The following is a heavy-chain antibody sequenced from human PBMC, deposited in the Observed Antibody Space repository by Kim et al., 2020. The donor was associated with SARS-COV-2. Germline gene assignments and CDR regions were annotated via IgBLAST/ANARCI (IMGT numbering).Heavy chain of an antibody. D-gene: IGHD6-19*01. V-gene: IGHV3-23*01. J-gene: IGHJ6*02. Sequence: GGSLRLSCAVSGFTFSTYVMTWVRQAPGKGLEWVSAISGNGGSTYYADSVKGRFTLSRDNSKNMLFLQMNSLRAEDTAVYYCAKIRGEGARALAGYYYYGMDVWGQGTTVTVSS. CDR1: GFTFSTYV. CDR3: AKIRGEGARALAGYYYYGMDV. CDR2: ISGNGGST.